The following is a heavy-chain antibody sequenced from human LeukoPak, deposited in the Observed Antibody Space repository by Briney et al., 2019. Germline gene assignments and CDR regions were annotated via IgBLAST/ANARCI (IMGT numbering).Heavy chain of an antibody. J-gene: IGHJ3*01. CDR1: GFSFSNSG. V-gene: IGHV3-33*01. Sequence: GGSLRLSCAACGFSFSNSGMHWVRQAPGKGLEWVAVIWYDGSNEYYADAVKGRFTISRDNSKNTVHLQMNSLRVEDTSVYYCAREISMFVNAFDLWGQGTLVTVTS. CDR3: AREISMFVNAFDL. CDR2: IWYDGSNE. D-gene: IGHD3-10*02.